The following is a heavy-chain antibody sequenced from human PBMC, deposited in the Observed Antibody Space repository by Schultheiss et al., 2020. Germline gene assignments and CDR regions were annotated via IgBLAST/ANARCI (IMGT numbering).Heavy chain of an antibody. CDR3: ARLSGTYGRDCDY. CDR2: IYHSGST. CDR1: GGSISSYY. J-gene: IGHJ4*02. Sequence: SETLSLTCTVSGGSISSYYWSWIRQPPGKGLEWIGEIYHSGSTNYNPSLKSRVSISVDTSKNQFSLKLSSVTAADTAVYYCARLSGTYGRDCDYWGQGTLVTVSS. V-gene: IGHV4-59*08. D-gene: IGHD1-26*01.